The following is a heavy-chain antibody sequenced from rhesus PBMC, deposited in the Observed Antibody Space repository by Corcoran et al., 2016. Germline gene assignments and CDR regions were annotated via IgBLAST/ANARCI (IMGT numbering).Heavy chain of an antibody. V-gene: IGHV4-65*02. J-gene: IGHJ5-1*01. Sequence: QVQLQESGPGLVKPSETLSLTCAVSGGSISRINWWRWIRPPPGKGLEWIGYICGSSGSTYYNPSLKSRVTISKDTSKNQFSLKLSSVTAADTAVYYCARLAGTIIFGTRFDVWGPGVLVTVSS. CDR1: GGSISRINW. CDR3: ARLAGTIIFGTRFDV. CDR2: ICGSSGST. D-gene: IGHD1-1-1*01.